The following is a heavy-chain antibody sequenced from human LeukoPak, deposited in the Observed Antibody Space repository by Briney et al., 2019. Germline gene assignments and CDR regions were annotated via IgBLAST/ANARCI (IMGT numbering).Heavy chain of an antibody. CDR1: GFTFSSNA. CDR2: ISGSGSTT. CDR3: AKGYYTARLGFFY. Sequence: PGGSLRLTCAASGFTFSSNAKIWARQAPGKGLEWVSTISGSGSTTYYADSVKGRFTISRDSSKNTLYLQMHSLRAEDTAVYFCAKGYYTARLGFFYWGEGTLVTVSS. D-gene: IGHD2-2*02. J-gene: IGHJ4*02. V-gene: IGHV3-23*01.